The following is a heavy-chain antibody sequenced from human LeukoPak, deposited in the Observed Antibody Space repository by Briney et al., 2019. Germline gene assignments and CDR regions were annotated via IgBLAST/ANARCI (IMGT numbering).Heavy chain of an antibody. CDR1: GYTFTSYD. J-gene: IGHJ4*02. CDR3: ASHPDYGGNPGRKYFES. CDR2: MNPNSGNT. D-gene: IGHD4-23*01. V-gene: IGHV1-8*03. Sequence: ASVKVSCKASGYTFTSYDINWVRQATGQGLEWMGWMNPNSGNTGYAQKFQGRVTITRNTSISTAYMELSSLRSEDTAVYYCASHPDYGGNPGRKYFESWGQGTLVTVSS.